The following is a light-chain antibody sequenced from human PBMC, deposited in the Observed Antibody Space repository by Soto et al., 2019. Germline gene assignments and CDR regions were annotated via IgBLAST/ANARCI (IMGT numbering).Light chain of an antibody. CDR2: GAS. CDR3: QQYNNWPYT. V-gene: IGKV3-15*01. J-gene: IGKJ2*01. CDR1: QSVSSN. Sequence: EIVMTQSPATLYVSPGERATLSCSATQSVSSNLAWYQQKPGQAPRLFIYGASTRATGIPARFSGSGSGTEFTLTISSLQSEDFAVYYCQQYNNWPYTFGQGTKLVTK.